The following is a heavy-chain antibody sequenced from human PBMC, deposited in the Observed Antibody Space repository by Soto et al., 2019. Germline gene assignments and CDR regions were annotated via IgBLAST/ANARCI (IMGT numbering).Heavy chain of an antibody. CDR3: ARGHDTGHLFDY. CDR1: GFTFSTYS. Sequence: GGSLRLSCAASGFTFSTYSMNWVRQSPGKGLEWVSYIRGSTIYYADSVKGRFTISRDNAKNSLYLQMSSLRDEDTAVCYCARGHDTGHLFDYWGQGTQVTVSS. J-gene: IGHJ4*01. D-gene: IGHD2-8*02. CDR2: IRGSTI. V-gene: IGHV3-48*02.